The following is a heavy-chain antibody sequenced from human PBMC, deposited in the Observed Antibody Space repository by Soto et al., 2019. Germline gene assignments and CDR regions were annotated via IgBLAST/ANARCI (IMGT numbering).Heavy chain of an antibody. D-gene: IGHD3-22*01. Sequence: SWVRQAPGKGLEWIGYIYYSGSTYYNPSLKSRVTISVDTSKNQFSLKLSSVTAADTAVYYCARARGYDSSGYFPLYFDYWGQGTLVTVSS. J-gene: IGHJ4*02. V-gene: IGHV4-30-4*08. CDR2: IYYSGST. CDR3: ARARGYDSSGYFPLYFDY.